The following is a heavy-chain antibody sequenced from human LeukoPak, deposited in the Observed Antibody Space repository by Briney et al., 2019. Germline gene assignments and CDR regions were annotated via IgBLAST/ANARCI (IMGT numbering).Heavy chain of an antibody. CDR1: GGSISSSSYY. Sequence: PSETLSLTCTVSGGSISSSSYYWGWIRQPPGKGLEWIVSIYYSGSTYYNPSLKSRVTISVDTSKNQFSLKLRSVTAADTAVYYCATESFDYMDVWGKGTTVTVSS. CDR2: IYYSGST. CDR3: ATESFDYMDV. J-gene: IGHJ6*03. V-gene: IGHV4-39*02.